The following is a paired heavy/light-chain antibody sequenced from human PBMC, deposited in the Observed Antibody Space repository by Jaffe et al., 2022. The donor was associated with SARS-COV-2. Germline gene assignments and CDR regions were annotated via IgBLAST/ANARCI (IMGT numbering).Heavy chain of an antibody. D-gene: IGHD6-13*01. J-gene: IGHJ4*02. V-gene: IGHV1-69*08. CDR2: LAPVLGTA. CDR1: GDTFSTYT. Sequence: QVQLVQSGAEVKKPGSSLKVSCKVSGDTFSTYTISWVRLAPGQGPEWVGRLAPVLGTATYAQKFQGRVTITADRSTSTAHMEMSSLGSEDTALYFCARRPGIAAAGTTRSDYWGLGFMVTVSS. CDR3: ARRPGIAAAGTTRSDY.
Light chain of an antibody. CDR2: DAS. J-gene: IGKJ1*01. V-gene: IGKV3-20*01. CDR1: QSVSSNS. CDR3: HQYGSPRWT. Sequence: DIVLTQSPGSLSLSPGERATLSCRASQSVSSNSLAWYQQKPGQAPRLLIYDASNRATGVADRFRGSGSGTDFTLTITRLEPEDFAVYYCHQYGSPRWTFGRGTKVDIK.